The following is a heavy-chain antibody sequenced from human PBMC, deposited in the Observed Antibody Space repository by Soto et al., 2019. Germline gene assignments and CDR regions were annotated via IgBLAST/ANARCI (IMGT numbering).Heavy chain of an antibody. V-gene: IGHV3-30*18. CDR1: GFTFSSYG. J-gene: IGHJ4*02. Sequence: PGGSLRLSCAASGFTFSSYGMQWVRQAPGKGLEWVAVISHDGRVQYYADSVKGRFTISRDNSKDTLSLQMNSLRAEDTAVYYCAKEGTIKRSYYFDFWGQGTPVTVSS. CDR2: ISHDGRVQ. D-gene: IGHD2-21*01. CDR3: AKEGTIKRSYYFDF.